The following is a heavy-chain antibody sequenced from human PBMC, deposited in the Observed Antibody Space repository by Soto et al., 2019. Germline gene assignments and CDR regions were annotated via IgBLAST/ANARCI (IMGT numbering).Heavy chain of an antibody. D-gene: IGHD2-2*01. CDR1: GGSISSGDYY. CDR3: AREGYQLLSGFDY. J-gene: IGHJ4*02. Sequence: SETLSLTCTVSGGSISSGDYYWSWIRQPPGKGLEWIGYIYYSGSTYYNPSLKSRVTISVDTSKNQFSLKLSSVTAADTAVYYCAREGYQLLSGFDYWGQGTLVTVSS. CDR2: IYYSGST. V-gene: IGHV4-30-4*01.